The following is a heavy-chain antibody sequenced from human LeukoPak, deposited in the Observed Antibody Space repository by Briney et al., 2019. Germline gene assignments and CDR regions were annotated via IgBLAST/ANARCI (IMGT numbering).Heavy chain of an antibody. CDR2: ISYPGST. J-gene: IGHJ4*02. CDR1: GGSISNSSYY. CDR3: AASYSSAFPEIDY. Sequence: TASETLSLTCTVSGGSISNSSYYWGWIRQPPGKGLECIASISYPGSTFYNPSLRSRVTISVDTSKNQFSLRLSSVTAADTAVYYCAASYSSAFPEIDYWGQGTLVTVSS. V-gene: IGHV4-39*01. D-gene: IGHD6-19*01.